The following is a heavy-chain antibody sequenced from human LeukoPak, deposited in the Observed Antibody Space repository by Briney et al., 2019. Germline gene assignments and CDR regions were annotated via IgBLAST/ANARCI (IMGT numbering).Heavy chain of an antibody. J-gene: IGHJ4*02. CDR1: GGTFSSYA. CDR2: IIPILGIA. CDR3: ARATGYHTGDFDY. V-gene: IGHV1-69*04. D-gene: IGHD3-9*01. Sequence: SVKVSCRASGGTFSSYAISWVRQAPGQGLEWMGRIIPILGIANYAQKFQGRVTITADKSTSTAYMELSSLRSEDTAVYYCARATGYHTGDFDYWGQGTLVTVSS.